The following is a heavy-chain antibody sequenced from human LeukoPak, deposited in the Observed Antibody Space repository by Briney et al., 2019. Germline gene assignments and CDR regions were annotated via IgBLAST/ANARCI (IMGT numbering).Heavy chain of an antibody. CDR3: ARGLSGGIAAAGLEDWFDP. Sequence: PGGSLRLSCAASGFTFSSYSMNWVRQAPGEGLEWVSSISSSSSYIYYADSVKGRFTISRDNAKNSLYLQMNSLRAEDTAVYYCARGLSGGIAAAGLEDWFDPWGQGTLVTVSS. CDR1: GFTFSSYS. J-gene: IGHJ5*02. D-gene: IGHD6-13*01. CDR2: ISSSSSYI. V-gene: IGHV3-21*01.